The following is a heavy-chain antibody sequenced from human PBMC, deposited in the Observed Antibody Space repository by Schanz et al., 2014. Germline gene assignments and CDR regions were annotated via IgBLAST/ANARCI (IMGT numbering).Heavy chain of an antibody. J-gene: IGHJ6*02. D-gene: IGHD6-6*01. V-gene: IGHV3-48*01. CDR2: ISRSSSTI. Sequence: EVQLVESGGGLVKPGGSLRLSCTASAFIFRSYSMHWVRQAPGKGLEWVSYISRSSSTIYYADSVRGRFTISRDNSKNTLYLQMNNLRAEDTAVYYCATEGPRGTRHPINYYYAMDNWGQGTKVTV. CDR3: ATEGPRGTRHPINYYYAMDN. CDR1: AFIFRSYS.